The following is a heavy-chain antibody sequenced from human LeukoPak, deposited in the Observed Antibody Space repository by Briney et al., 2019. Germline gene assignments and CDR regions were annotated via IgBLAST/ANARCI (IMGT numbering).Heavy chain of an antibody. V-gene: IGHV3-21*01. CDR3: ARGRGYCYDSSGPNYFDY. D-gene: IGHD3-22*01. CDR2: ISSSSSYI. Sequence: GGSLRLSCAASGFTFSSYSMNWVRQAPGKGLEWVSSISSSSSYIYYADSVRGRFTISRDNAKNSLYLQMNSLRAEDTAVYYCARGRGYCYDSSGPNYFDYWGQGTLVTVSS. CDR1: GFTFSSYS. J-gene: IGHJ4*02.